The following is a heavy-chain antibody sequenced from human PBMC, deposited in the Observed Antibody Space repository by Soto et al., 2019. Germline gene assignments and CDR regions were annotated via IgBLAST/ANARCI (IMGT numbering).Heavy chain of an antibody. CDR3: ARDLSYDFWSGYYTSYYYYGMDV. D-gene: IGHD3-3*01. V-gene: IGHV3-74*01. CDR1: GFTFSSYW. J-gene: IGHJ6*02. Sequence: GGSLRLSCAASGFTFSSYWRHWVRQAPGKGLVWVSRINSDGSSTSCADSVKGRFTISRDNAKNTLYLQMNSLRAEDTAVYYCARDLSYDFWSGYYTSYYYYGMDVWGQGTTVTVSS. CDR2: INSDGSST.